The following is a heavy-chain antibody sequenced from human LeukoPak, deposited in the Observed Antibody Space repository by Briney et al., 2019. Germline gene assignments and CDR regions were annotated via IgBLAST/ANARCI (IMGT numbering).Heavy chain of an antibody. V-gene: IGHV1-69*13. CDR2: IIPIFGTA. J-gene: IGHJ4*02. Sequence: SVKVSCKASGGTFISYAISWVRQAPGQGLEWMGGIIPIFGTANYAQKFQGRVTITADEPTSTAYMELSSLRSEDTAVYYCARDYHGSGSLTTFDYWGQGTLVTVSS. D-gene: IGHD3-10*01. CDR1: GGTFISYA. CDR3: ARDYHGSGSLTTFDY.